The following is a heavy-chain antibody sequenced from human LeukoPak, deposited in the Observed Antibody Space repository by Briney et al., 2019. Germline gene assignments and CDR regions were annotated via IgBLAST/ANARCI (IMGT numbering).Heavy chain of an antibody. V-gene: IGHV4-39*07. J-gene: IGHJ6*03. CDR1: GGSISSSSYY. Sequence: SETLSLTCTVSGGSISSSSYYWGWIRQPPGKGLEWIGEINHSGSTNYNPSLKSRVTISVDTSKNQFSLKLSSVTAADTAVYYCARLPHSSSWNPRYYYYYYMDVWGKGTTVTVSS. CDR3: ARLPHSSSWNPRYYYYYYMDV. D-gene: IGHD6-13*01. CDR2: INHSGST.